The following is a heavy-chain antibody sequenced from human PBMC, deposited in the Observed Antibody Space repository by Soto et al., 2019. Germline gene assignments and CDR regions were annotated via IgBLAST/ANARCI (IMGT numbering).Heavy chain of an antibody. CDR2: IYYSGST. CDR1: GGSISSGGYY. V-gene: IGHV4-31*03. Sequence: SETLSLTCTVSGGSISSGGYYWSWIRQHPGKGLEWIGYIYYSGSTYYNPSLKSRVNISVDTSKNQFSLKLSSVTAADTAVYYCARDSMGSSRYFGVSHYYGMDVWGQGTTVTVSS. CDR3: ARDSMGSSRYFGVSHYYGMDV. J-gene: IGHJ6*02. D-gene: IGHD6-13*01.